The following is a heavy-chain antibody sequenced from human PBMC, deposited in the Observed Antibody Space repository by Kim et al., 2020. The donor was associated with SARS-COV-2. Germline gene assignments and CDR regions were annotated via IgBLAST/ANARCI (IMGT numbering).Heavy chain of an antibody. CDR2: IYRSGST. D-gene: IGHD2-21*01. J-gene: IGHJ4*02. CDR1: GFTVNSNS. Sequence: GGSLRLSCAASGFTVNSNSMTWVRQAPGKGLEWVSVIYRSGSTHYADTVKGRFTISRHNSKKTLFLQVNGLRPDDTAVYYCAADCGVDCPTLACWGQGTLVTVSS. V-gene: IGHV3-53*04. CDR3: AADCGVDCPTLAC.